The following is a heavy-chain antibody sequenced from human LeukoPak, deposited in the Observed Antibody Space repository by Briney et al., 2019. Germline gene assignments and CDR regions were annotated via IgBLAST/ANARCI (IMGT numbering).Heavy chain of an antibody. D-gene: IGHD3-10*01. V-gene: IGHV4-38-2*02. J-gene: IGHJ4*02. CDR2: IYHSGST. CDR1: GYSISSGYY. Sequence: SETLSLTCTVSGYSISSGYYWGWIRQPPGKGLEWIGSIYHSGSTYYNPSLKSRVTISVDTSKNQFSLKLSSVTAADTAVYYCATSMPLWFGELSYVVYWGQGTLVTVSS. CDR3: ATSMPLWFGELSYVVY.